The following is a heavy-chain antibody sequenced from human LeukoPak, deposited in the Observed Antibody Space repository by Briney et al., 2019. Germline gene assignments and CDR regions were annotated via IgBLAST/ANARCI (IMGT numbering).Heavy chain of an antibody. CDR3: ARPGGSGWSLDY. CDR2: ITSTGSTI. CDR1: RFTFSDYY. J-gene: IGHJ4*02. D-gene: IGHD6-19*01. V-gene: IGHV3-11*01. Sequence: GGSLRLSCAASRFTFSDYYMSWTRQAPGKGLEWVSYITSTGSTINYADSVKGRFTISRDNAKDSLYLQMNSLRAEDTAVYYCARPGGSGWSLDYWGQGTLVTVSS.